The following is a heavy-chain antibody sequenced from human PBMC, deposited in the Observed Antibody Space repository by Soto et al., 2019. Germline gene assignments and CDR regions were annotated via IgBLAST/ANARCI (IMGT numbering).Heavy chain of an antibody. CDR3: ARETRFRGNYYDSSGDAFDI. J-gene: IGHJ3*02. D-gene: IGHD3-22*01. CDR2: MNPNSGNT. Sequence: GASVKVSCKASGYTFTSYDINWVRQATGQGLEWMGWMNPNSGNTGYAQKFQGRVTMTRNTSISTAYMELSSLRSEDTAVYYCARETRFRGNYYDSSGDAFDIWGQGTMVTVSS. CDR1: GYTFTSYD. V-gene: IGHV1-8*01.